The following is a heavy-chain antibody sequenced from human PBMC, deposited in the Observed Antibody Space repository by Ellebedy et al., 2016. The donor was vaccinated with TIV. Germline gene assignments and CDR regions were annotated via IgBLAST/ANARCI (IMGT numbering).Heavy chain of an antibody. Sequence: MPSETLSLTCTVSGGSISSGDYYWSWFRQPPGKGLEWIGYIYYSGSTYYNPSLKSRVTISVDTSKNQFSLKLSSVTAADTAVYYCARAKYDFGSGYYEDYWGQGTLVTVSS. J-gene: IGHJ4*02. D-gene: IGHD3-3*01. CDR2: IYYSGST. CDR3: ARAKYDFGSGYYEDY. V-gene: IGHV4-30-4*01. CDR1: GGSISSGDYY.